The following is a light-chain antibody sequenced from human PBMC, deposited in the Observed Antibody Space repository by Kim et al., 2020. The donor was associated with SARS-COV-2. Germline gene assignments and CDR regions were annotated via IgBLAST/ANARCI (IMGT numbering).Light chain of an antibody. Sequence: SSELTQDPAVSVALGQIVRITCQGDSLRSYYASWYQQKPGQAPVLVIYGKNNRPSGIPDRFSGSSSGNTASLTITGAQAEDEADYYCNSRDSSGVVFGGG. CDR1: SLRSYY. J-gene: IGLJ2*01. CDR2: GKN. V-gene: IGLV3-19*01. CDR3: NSRDSSGVV.